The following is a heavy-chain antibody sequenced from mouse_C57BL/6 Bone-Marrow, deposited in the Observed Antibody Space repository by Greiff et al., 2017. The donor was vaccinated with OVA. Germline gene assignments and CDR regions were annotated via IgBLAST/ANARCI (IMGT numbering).Heavy chain of an antibody. V-gene: IGHV1-72*01. CDR1: GYTFTSYW. D-gene: IGHD1-1*01. Sequence: VQLQQPGAELVKPGASVKVSCKASGYTFTSYWMHWVKQRPGRGLEWIGRIDPNSGGTKYNEKFKSKATLTVDKPSSTAYMQLSSLTSEDSAVYYCAREHYYGSSSFAYWGQGTLVTVSA. CDR2: IDPNSGGT. J-gene: IGHJ3*01. CDR3: AREHYYGSSSFAY.